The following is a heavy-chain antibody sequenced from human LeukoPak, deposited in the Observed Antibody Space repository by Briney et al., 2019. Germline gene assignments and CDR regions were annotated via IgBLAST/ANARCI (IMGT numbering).Heavy chain of an antibody. J-gene: IGHJ6*02. CDR1: GGSISSGGYS. Sequence: SETLSLTCAVSGGSISSGGYSWSWIRQPPGKGLEWIGEINHSGSTNYNPSLKSRVTISVDTSKNQFSLKLSSVTAADTAVYYCARTSTPNWNSYYYYGMDVWGQGTTVTVSS. V-gene: IGHV4-34*01. CDR3: ARTSTPNWNSYYYYGMDV. D-gene: IGHD1-1*01. CDR2: INHSGST.